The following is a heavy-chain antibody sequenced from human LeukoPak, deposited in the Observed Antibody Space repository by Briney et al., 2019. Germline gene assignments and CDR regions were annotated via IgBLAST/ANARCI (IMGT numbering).Heavy chain of an antibody. CDR1: GGSFSGYY. J-gene: IGHJ6*02. Sequence: SETLSLTCAVYGGSFSGYYWSWIRQPPGKGLEWVWEINHSVSTNYNPSLKSRVTISVDTSKHQFSLKLSSVTAAATAVYYCARGRGGSSWPLYYYGMEVWGQGTTVTVSS. CDR3: ARGRGGSSWPLYYYGMEV. V-gene: IGHV4-34*01. CDR2: INHSVST. D-gene: IGHD6-13*01.